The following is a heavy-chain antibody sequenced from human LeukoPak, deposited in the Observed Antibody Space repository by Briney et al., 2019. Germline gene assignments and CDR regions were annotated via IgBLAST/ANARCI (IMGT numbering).Heavy chain of an antibody. CDR3: ARDRSPRHHYDTSGYHGAADY. CDR1: GCTFTGYY. D-gene: IGHD3-22*01. CDR2: ISAYNGHT. Sequence: ASVKVSCKASGCTFTGYYMHWVRQAPGHGLEWMGWISAYNGHTKYSQKLQGRVTMTTDTSTTTAYMELRSLRSDDTALYYCARDRSPRHHYDTSGYHGAADYWGRGTLVTVSS. V-gene: IGHV1-18*04. J-gene: IGHJ4*02.